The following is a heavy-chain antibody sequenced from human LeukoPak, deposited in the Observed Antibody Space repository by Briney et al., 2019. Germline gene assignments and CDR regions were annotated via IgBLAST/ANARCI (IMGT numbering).Heavy chain of an antibody. CDR2: IYYSGST. D-gene: IGHD1-1*01. J-gene: IGHJ4*02. V-gene: IGHV4-59*01. CDR3: ARKRTGDQGYYFDY. Sequence: SETLSLTCTVSGGSISSYYWSWIRQPPGKGLEWIGYIYYSGSTNYNPSLKTRVTISVDTSKNQFSLKVSSVTAADTAVYYCARKRTGDQGYYFDYWGQGTLVTVSS. CDR1: GGSISSYY.